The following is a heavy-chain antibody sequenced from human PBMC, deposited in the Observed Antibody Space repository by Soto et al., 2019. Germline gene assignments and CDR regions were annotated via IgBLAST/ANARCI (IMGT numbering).Heavy chain of an antibody. CDR2: IYPGDSDT. Sequence: GESLKISCKGVGYSFISYWIGWVRQVPGQGLEWMGIIYPGDSDTRYRPSFEGQVTISADRTISTAYLQWSSVKASDTAVYYCARQGSSSYAGYWGQGTRVTVSS. D-gene: IGHD6-13*01. V-gene: IGHV5-51*01. J-gene: IGHJ4*02. CDR3: ARQGSSSYAGY. CDR1: GYSFISYW.